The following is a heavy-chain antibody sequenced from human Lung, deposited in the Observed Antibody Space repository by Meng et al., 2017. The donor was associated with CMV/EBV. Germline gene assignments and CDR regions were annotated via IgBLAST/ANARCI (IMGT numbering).Heavy chain of an antibody. CDR1: GFTFSNAW. CDR3: ATDLYYDDSGLRDY. CDR2: IISEADGGTT. V-gene: IGHV3-15*01. J-gene: IGHJ4*02. D-gene: IGHD3-22*01. Sequence: GFTFSNAWMGWVRQATGKGLGWVGRIISEADGGTTHHAAPVKGRFTISRDDSKNTLYLQMNSLKTEDTAMYYCATDLYYDDSGLRDYWGRGTLVTVSS.